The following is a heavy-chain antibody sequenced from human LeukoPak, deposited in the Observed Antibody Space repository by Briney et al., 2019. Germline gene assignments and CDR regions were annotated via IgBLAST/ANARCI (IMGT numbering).Heavy chain of an antibody. CDR2: SRNKANSYST. V-gene: IGHV3-72*01. CDR1: GFTFSNAW. CDR3: ARRGFSDSRGYYPDFDY. J-gene: IGHJ4*02. Sequence: GGSLRLSCAASGFTFSNAWMNWVRQAPGKGLEWVGRSRNKANSYSTEYAAPVKGRFTISRDDSKNSMYLQMNSLKTEDTAVYFCARRGFSDSRGYYPDFDYWGRGTLVTVSS. D-gene: IGHD3-22*01.